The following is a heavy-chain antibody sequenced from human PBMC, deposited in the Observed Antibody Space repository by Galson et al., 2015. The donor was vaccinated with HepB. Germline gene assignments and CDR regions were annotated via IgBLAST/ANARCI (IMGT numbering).Heavy chain of an antibody. V-gene: IGHV4-4*02. CDR3: ATLPGVFWGSTNVS. CDR2: MFHGGTT. CDR1: GDSINSKNW. J-gene: IGHJ5*02. D-gene: IGHD3-16*01. Sequence: SETLSLTCAVSGDSINSKNWWSWVRQPPGKGLEWLGEMFHGGTTDYNPSLRGRITLSLDKSKNHFSLRLKSVTVADTAVYYCATLPGVFWGSTNVSWGRGILVTVSP.